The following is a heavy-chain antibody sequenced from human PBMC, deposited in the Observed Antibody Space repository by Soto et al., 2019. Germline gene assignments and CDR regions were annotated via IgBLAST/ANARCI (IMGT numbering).Heavy chain of an antibody. CDR3: ARDRGYCGIDVCSPNWLDP. CDR2: ISTNNGNT. J-gene: IGHJ5*02. V-gene: IGHV1-18*01. D-gene: IGHD2-8*01. CDR1: GYSFTTFG. Sequence: GASVKVSFKTSGYSFTTFGISWVRQAPGQGPEWMGWISTNNGNTNYAQKFQGRVTMTTDTSTSTAYMELKSLRSDDTAVYFCARDRGYCGIDVCSPNWLDPWGQGTLVTVSS.